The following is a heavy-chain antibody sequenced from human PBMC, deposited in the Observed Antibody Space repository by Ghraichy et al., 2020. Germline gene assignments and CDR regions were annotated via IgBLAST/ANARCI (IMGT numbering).Heavy chain of an antibody. V-gene: IGHV4-39*01. Sequence: SETLSLTCTVSGGSISSTSYYWGWIRQPPGKGLEWIGSIYYSGSTYYNPSLKSRVTISVDTSKNQFSLKLSSVTAADTAVYYCARNGGLWAFDIWGQGTMVTVSS. D-gene: IGHD5-18*01. CDR3: ARNGGLWAFDI. CDR2: IYYSGST. CDR1: GGSISSTSYY. J-gene: IGHJ3*02.